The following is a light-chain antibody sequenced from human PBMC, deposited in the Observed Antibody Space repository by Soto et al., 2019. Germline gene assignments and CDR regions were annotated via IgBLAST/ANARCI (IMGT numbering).Light chain of an antibody. CDR1: TSDVGDYNY. J-gene: IGLJ2*01. V-gene: IGLV2-14*01. Sequence: QSALTQPASVSGSPGQSITISCTATTSDVGDYNYVSWYQQYPGKAPKPIIYHVSNRPSGVSNRFSGSKSGDTASLTISGLQAEDEADYYFSSYTSGGSVICGGGTKLTVL. CDR3: SSYTSGGSVI. CDR2: HVS.